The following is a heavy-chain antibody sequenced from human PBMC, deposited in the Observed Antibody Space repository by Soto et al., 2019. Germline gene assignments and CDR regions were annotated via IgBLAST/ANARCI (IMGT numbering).Heavy chain of an antibody. J-gene: IGHJ5*02. V-gene: IGHV4-59*08. CDR2: IYYSGST. CDR1: GGSISSYY. CDR3: ARQHDFWSGYPTNWFDP. Sequence: SETLSLTCTVSGGSISSYYWSWIRQPPGKGLEWIGYIYYSGSTYYNPSLKSRVTISVDTSKNQFSLKLSSVTAADTAVYYCARQHDFWSGYPTNWFDPWGQGTLVTVSS. D-gene: IGHD3-3*01.